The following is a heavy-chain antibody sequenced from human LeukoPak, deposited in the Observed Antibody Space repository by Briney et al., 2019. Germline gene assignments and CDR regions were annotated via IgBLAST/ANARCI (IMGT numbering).Heavy chain of an antibody. V-gene: IGHV4-34*01. D-gene: IGHD6-19*01. J-gene: IGHJ5*02. CDR3: ARHKGGRSGWYKAPNWFGP. Sequence: SETLSLTCAVYGGSFSGYYWSWIRQPPGEGLEWIGEINHSGSTNYNPSLKRRVTISVDTSKNQFSLTLSSVTAADTAVYYCARHKGGRSGWYKAPNWFGPWGQGTLVTVSS. CDR2: INHSGST. CDR1: GGSFSGYY.